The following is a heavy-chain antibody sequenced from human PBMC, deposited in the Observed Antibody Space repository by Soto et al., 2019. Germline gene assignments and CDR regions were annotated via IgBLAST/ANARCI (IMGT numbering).Heavy chain of an antibody. D-gene: IGHD3-16*01. CDR3: ARVWGTIDY. Sequence: QVQLVQSGAEVKKPGASVKVSCKASGYTFTNYDINWVRQATGQGLEWMGWMNPNSGNTGSAQKFQGRITMTRDTSTGTAYMELTSLRYEDTAVYYRARVWGTIDYWGQGTLVTVSS. CDR2: MNPNSGNT. J-gene: IGHJ4*02. V-gene: IGHV1-8*01. CDR1: GYTFTNYD.